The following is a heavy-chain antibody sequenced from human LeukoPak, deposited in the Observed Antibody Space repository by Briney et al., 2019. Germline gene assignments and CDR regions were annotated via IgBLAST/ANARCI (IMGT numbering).Heavy chain of an antibody. D-gene: IGHD3-22*01. CDR3: ARVPPNLNYYDSSGYYYFDY. CDR1: GGTFSSYA. Sequence: GASVKVSCKASGGTFSSYAISWVRQAPGQGLEWMGGIIPIFGTANYAQKFQGRVTITADESTSTAYMELSSLRSEDTAVYYCARVPPNLNYYDSSGYYYFDYWGQGTLVTVSS. J-gene: IGHJ4*02. V-gene: IGHV1-69*13. CDR2: IIPIFGTA.